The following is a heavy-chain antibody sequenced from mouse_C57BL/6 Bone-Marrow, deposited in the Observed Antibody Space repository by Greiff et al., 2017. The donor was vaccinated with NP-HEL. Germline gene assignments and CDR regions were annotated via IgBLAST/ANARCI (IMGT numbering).Heavy chain of an antibody. D-gene: IGHD2-3*01. CDR3: ARDDGYSPGFAY. Sequence: VQLQQSGAELVRPGTSVKVSCKASGYAFTNYLIEWVKQRPGQGLEWIGVINPGSGGTNYNVKFKGKATLTADKSSSTAYMQLSSLTSEDSAVYFCARDDGYSPGFAYWGQGTLVTVSA. CDR1: GYAFTNYL. V-gene: IGHV1-54*01. J-gene: IGHJ3*01. CDR2: INPGSGGT.